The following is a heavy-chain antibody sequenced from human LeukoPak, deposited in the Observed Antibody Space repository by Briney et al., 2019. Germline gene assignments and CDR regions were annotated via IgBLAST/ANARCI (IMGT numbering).Heavy chain of an antibody. V-gene: IGHV3-48*01. J-gene: IGHJ6*02. CDR2: ISSSSSTI. CDR3: ARDRNLNWRLQYYGMDV. Sequence: GGSLRLSCAASGFTFSSYSMNWVRQAPGKGLEWVSYISSSSSTIYFADSVKGRFTISRDNAKNSLYLQMNSLRAEDTAVYYCARDRNLNWRLQYYGMDVWGQGTTVTVSS. CDR1: GFTFSSYS. D-gene: IGHD1-14*01.